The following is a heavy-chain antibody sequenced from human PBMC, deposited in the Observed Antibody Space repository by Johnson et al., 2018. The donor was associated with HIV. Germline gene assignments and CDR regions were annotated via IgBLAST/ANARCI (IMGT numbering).Heavy chain of an antibody. Sequence: QVQLVESGGGVVQPGRSLRLSCAASGFTFSSYAMHWVRQAPGKGLEWVAVISYDGSNKYYADSVKGRFTISRDNSKNSLFLQMNGLGADDKAVYYCARGRVSTGHGGAIDEAFDIWGQGTMVTVSS. J-gene: IGHJ3*02. D-gene: IGHD3-16*02. CDR2: ISYDGSNK. CDR1: GFTFSSYA. V-gene: IGHV3-30*04. CDR3: ARGRVSTGHGGAIDEAFDI.